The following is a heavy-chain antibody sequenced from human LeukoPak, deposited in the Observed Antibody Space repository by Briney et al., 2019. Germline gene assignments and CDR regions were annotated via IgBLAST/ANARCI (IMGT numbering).Heavy chain of an antibody. J-gene: IGHJ4*02. D-gene: IGHD4-17*01. Sequence: GGSLRLSCAASGFTFSSYSMNWPRQAPGKGLEGVSYISSSSSTIYYADSVKGRFTISRDNAKNSLYLQMNSLRAEDTAVYYCAREPTTVIASFDYWGQGTLVTVSS. CDR2: ISSSSSTI. CDR1: GFTFSSYS. CDR3: AREPTTVIASFDY. V-gene: IGHV3-48*01.